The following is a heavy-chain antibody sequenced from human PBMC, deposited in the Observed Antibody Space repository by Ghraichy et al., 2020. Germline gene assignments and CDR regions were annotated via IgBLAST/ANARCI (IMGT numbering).Heavy chain of an antibody. CDR1: GGSFSGYY. D-gene: IGHD6-13*01. J-gene: IGHJ4*02. CDR3: ARGAPGY. Sequence: SETLSLTCAVYGGSFSGYYWSWIRQPPGKGREGSGGINQIGNTNYNPSLKSRVTLSVDTSKNQFSLKVSSVTAADTAIYYCARGAPGYWGQGTLVTVSS. CDR2: INQIGNT. V-gene: IGHV4-34*01.